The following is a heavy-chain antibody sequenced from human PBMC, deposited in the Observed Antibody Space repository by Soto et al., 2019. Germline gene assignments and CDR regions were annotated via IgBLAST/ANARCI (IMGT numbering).Heavy chain of an antibody. CDR2: IYYSGST. CDR1: EGYSRSYY. Sequence: YTVAEGYSRSYYGSCIRQTPGKGLEWIGYIYYSGSTNYNPSLKSRVTISVDTSKNQFSLKLSSVTAAVSAVYYWAPGDYTLFIGWGQAIL. V-gene: IGHV4-59*08. CDR3: APGDYTLFIG. D-gene: IGHD4-17*01. J-gene: IGHJ4*03.